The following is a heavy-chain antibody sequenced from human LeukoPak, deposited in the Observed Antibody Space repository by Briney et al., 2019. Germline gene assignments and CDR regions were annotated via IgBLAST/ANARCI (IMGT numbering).Heavy chain of an antibody. CDR2: ISGRDGRT. V-gene: IGHV3-23*01. D-gene: IGHD6-13*01. CDR3: PTSPSFGSSWYQFNY. J-gene: IGHJ4*02. CDR1: GLTFYTYA. Sequence: RPGGSLRLSCAVSGLTFYTYAMSWVRQVPGKGLEWVSAISGRDGRTYYSDSVKGRFTISRDNSQHPLYLQMNTLRAADTAVYYCPTSPSFGSSWYQFNYWGQGAPVIVSS.